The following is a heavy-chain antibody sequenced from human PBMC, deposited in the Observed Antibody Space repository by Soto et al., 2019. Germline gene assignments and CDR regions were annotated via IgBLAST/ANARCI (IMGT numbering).Heavy chain of an antibody. J-gene: IGHJ4*02. CDR2: IIPILGIA. Sequence: QVQLVQSGAEVKKPGSSVKVSCKVSGGTFSTYSISWVRQAPGQGLEWMGRIIPILGIANYAQKFQGRVTITADKSTTTAYMELSSLRSEDTAVYYCAREGHGSSWSIDYWGQGTLVTVSS. V-gene: IGHV1-69*08. CDR3: AREGHGSSWSIDY. D-gene: IGHD6-13*01. CDR1: GGTFSTYS.